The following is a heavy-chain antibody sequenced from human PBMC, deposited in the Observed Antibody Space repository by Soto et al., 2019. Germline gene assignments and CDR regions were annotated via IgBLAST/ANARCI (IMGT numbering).Heavy chain of an antibody. CDR1: GFTFRSYA. Sequence: QVQLVESGGGVVQPGRSLRLSCAASGFTFRSYAMHWVRQAPGKGLEWVAVITYDGSNKYYADSVKGRFTISRDNSKNTRYLQMNSLRAEDTAVYYCARDKLRYDDISGYYPSLDYWGQGTLVTVSS. J-gene: IGHJ4*02. CDR3: ARDKLRYDDISGYYPSLDY. CDR2: ITYDGSNK. V-gene: IGHV3-30-3*01. D-gene: IGHD3-22*01.